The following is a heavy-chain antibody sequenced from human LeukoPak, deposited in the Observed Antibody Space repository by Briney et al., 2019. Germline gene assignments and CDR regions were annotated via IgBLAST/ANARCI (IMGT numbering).Heavy chain of an antibody. CDR1: GYSFTNYW. D-gene: IGHD3-10*01. Sequence: GESLKISCQVSGYSFTNYWIGWVRKMPGKGLKSMGIIYPADSDTTYRPSFQGQVTISVDKSISTVYLQWSSLKASDTAMYYCARQSRDGSKTRGYYFDYWGQGTLVTVSS. V-gene: IGHV5-51*01. J-gene: IGHJ4*02. CDR3: ARQSRDGSKTRGYYFDY. CDR2: IYPADSDT.